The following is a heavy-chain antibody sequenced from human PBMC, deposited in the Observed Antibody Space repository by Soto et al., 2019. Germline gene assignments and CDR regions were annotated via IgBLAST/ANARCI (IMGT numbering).Heavy chain of an antibody. V-gene: IGHV4-39*02. CDR3: ARDRGRPDLRDTHYYDSSDLDYGMDV. Sequence: ASETLSFTCTVSGGSISTSSAYWGWIRQPPGKGLEWIGSIYYRGNIYYNPSLMSRVTISVDTSKNQFSLKLNSVTAEDTAVYYCARDRGRPDLRDTHYYDSSDLDYGMDVWGQGTTVTVSS. CDR2: IYYRGNI. J-gene: IGHJ6*02. CDR1: GGSISTSSAY. D-gene: IGHD3-22*01.